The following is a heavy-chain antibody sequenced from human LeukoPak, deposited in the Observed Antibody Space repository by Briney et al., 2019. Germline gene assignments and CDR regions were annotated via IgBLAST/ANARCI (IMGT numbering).Heavy chain of an antibody. D-gene: IGHD2-8*01. J-gene: IGHJ5*02. CDR1: GFIFNTYG. V-gene: IGHV3-15*01. CDR2: IKSKTDGGTT. Sequence: PGSSLRLSCAASGFIFNTYGMHWVRQAPGKGLEWVGRIKSKTDGGTTDYAAPVKGRFTISRDDSKDTLHLQMNSLETEDTAVYYCTLSRFGPWGQGTLVTVSS. CDR3: TLSRFGP.